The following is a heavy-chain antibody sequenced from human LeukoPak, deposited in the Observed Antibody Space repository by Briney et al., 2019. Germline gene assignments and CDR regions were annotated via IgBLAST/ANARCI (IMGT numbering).Heavy chain of an antibody. CDR2: IKPDGSAE. CDR3: ARGGSSYDAFDI. V-gene: IGHV3-7*01. Sequence: GGSLRLSCATSGFTFSSNWMSWVRHVPGRGLDWVANIKPDGSAEYYAASVKGRFTVSRDNAENSLYLQMNSLRVEDTAVYYCARGGSSYDAFDIWGQGTMVTVSS. CDR1: GFTFSSNW. D-gene: IGHD6-13*01. J-gene: IGHJ3*02.